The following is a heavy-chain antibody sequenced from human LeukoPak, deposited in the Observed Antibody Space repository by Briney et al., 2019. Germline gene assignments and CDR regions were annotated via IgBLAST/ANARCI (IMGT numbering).Heavy chain of an antibody. V-gene: IGHV5-10-1*01. Sequence: GESLKISCKGSGYSFTSYWISWVRQMPGKGLEWMGRIDPSDSYTNYSPSFQGHVTISADKSISTAYLQWSSLKASDTAMYYCARHRPMYSRWFDPWGQGTLVTVSP. D-gene: IGHD6-13*01. J-gene: IGHJ5*02. CDR1: GYSFTSYW. CDR3: ARHRPMYSRWFDP. CDR2: IDPSDSYT.